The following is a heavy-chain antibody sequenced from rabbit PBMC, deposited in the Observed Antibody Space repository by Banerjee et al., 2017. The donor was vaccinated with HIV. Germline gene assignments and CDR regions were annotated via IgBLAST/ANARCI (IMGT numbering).Heavy chain of an antibody. D-gene: IGHD1-1*01. CDR3: VRRDSGSGTFKL. J-gene: IGHJ4*01. CDR2: IYGGSSGST. CDR1: GFSFSSSYY. V-gene: IGHV1S40*01. Sequence: QSLEESGGDLVKPGASLTLTCTASGFSFSSSYYMCWVRQAPGKGLEWIACIYGGSSGSTWYASWAKGRFTISKTSSTTVTLQMTSLTAADTATYFCVRRDSGSGTFKLWGPGTLVTVS.